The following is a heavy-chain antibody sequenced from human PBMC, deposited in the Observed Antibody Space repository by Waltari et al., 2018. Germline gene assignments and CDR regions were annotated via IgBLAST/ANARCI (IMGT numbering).Heavy chain of an antibody. V-gene: IGHV4-34*01. CDR1: GGSFSGYY. CDR3: AREESWAH. J-gene: IGHJ4*02. Sequence: QVQLQQWGAGLLKPSETLSLTCAVYGGSFSGYYWSWIRQPPGKGLEWIGEINHSGSTNYNPSLKSRVTISVDTSKNQFSLKLSSVTAVDTAVYYCAREESWAHWGQGTLVTVSS. CDR2: INHSGST. D-gene: IGHD7-27*01.